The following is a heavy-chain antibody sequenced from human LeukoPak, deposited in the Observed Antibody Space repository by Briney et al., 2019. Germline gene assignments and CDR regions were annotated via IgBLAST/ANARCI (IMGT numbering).Heavy chain of an antibody. V-gene: IGHV3-30*18. D-gene: IGHD5-18*01. CDR1: GFTFSSYG. Sequence: PGRSLRLSCAASGFTFSSYGMHWVRQAPGKGLEWVAVISYDGSNKYYADSVKGRFTISRDNSKNTLYLQMNSLRAEDTAVYYCANRGYSYGHYYFGYWGQGTLVTVSS. CDR3: ANRGYSYGHYYFGY. CDR2: ISYDGSNK. J-gene: IGHJ4*02.